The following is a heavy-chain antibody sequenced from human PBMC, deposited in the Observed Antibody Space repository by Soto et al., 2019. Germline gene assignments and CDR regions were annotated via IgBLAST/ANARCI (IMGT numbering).Heavy chain of an antibody. J-gene: IGHJ5*02. Sequence: ESGFSFNSYALHCGRHAPGQRLEWMGWINAGNGNTKYSQKFQGRVTITRDTSASTAYMELSSLRSEDTAVYYCAKDNGYDFWSVYTWWCDPWGQGPQVTVS. D-gene: IGHD3-3*01. CDR1: GFSFNSYA. CDR2: INAGNGNT. V-gene: IGHV1-3*01. CDR3: AKDNGYDFWSVYTWWCDP.